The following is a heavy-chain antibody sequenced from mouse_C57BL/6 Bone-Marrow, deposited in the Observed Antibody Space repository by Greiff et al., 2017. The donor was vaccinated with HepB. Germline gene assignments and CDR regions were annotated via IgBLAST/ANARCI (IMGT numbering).Heavy chain of an antibody. Sequence: QVQLQQPGAELVKPGASVKLSCKASGYTFTSYWMHWVKQTPGRGLEWIGSIDPNSGGTKYNEKFKSKATLTVDKPSSTAYMQLSSLTSEDSAVYYCARDYPYAMDYWGQGTSVTVSS. CDR1: GYTFTSYW. V-gene: IGHV1-72*01. D-gene: IGHD2-4*01. CDR3: ARDYPYAMDY. CDR2: IDPNSGGT. J-gene: IGHJ4*01.